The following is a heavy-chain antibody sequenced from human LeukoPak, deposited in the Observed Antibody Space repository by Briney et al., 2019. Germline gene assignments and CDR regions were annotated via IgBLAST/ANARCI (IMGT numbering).Heavy chain of an antibody. D-gene: IGHD3-10*01. CDR2: IYTSGST. V-gene: IGHV4-4*07. J-gene: IGHJ4*02. CDR1: GGSISSYY. CDR3: AGEFDYYGSGSYWLFDY. Sequence: SETLSLTCTVSGGSISSYYRSWIRQPAGKGLEWIGRIYTSGSTNYNPSLKSRVTMSVDTSKNQFSLKLSSVTAADTAVYYRAGEFDYYGSGSYWLFDYWGQGTLVTVSS.